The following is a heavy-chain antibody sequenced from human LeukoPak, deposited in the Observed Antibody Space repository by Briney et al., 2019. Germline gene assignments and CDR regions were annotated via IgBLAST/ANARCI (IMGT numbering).Heavy chain of an antibody. CDR1: GGSSSSSSYY. CDR3: ARTPNHYSSGWYGDY. V-gene: IGHV4-39*07. D-gene: IGHD6-19*01. Sequence: SETLSLTRTVSGGSSSSSSYYWGWIRQPPGKGLEWIGSIYYSGSTYYNPSLKSRVTISVDTSKNQFSLKLSSVTAADTAVYYCARTPNHYSSGWYGDYWGQGTLVTVSS. CDR2: IYYSGST. J-gene: IGHJ4*02.